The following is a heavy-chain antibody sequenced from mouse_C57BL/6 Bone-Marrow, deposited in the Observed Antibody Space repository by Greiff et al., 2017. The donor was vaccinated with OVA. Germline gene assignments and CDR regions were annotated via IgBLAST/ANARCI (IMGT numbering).Heavy chain of an antibody. Sequence: QVQLQQSGAELARPGASVKLSCKASGYTFTSYGISWVKQRPGQGLEWIGEIYPRSGNTYYNEKFKGKATLTADKSSSTAYMELRSLTSEDSAVYYCASRSRVYGHYAMDYWGQGTSVTVSS. V-gene: IGHV1-81*01. CDR1: GYTFTSYG. J-gene: IGHJ4*01. CDR3: ASRSRVYGHYAMDY. CDR2: IYPRSGNT. D-gene: IGHD1-1*02.